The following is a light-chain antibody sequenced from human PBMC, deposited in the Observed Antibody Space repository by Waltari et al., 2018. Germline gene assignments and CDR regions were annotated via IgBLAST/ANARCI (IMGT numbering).Light chain of an antibody. J-gene: IGLJ2*01. CDR2: SNN. CDR1: RSNIGSNT. Sequence: QSVLTQPPSASGTPGQGVTISCSGSRSNIGSNTVNWYQHLPGTAPKVLIQSNNHRPSGVPYRVSGSKSGTSASLAVSGLQSEDEGDYYCATWDDSLNGVVFGGGTKLTVL. V-gene: IGLV1-44*01. CDR3: ATWDDSLNGVV.